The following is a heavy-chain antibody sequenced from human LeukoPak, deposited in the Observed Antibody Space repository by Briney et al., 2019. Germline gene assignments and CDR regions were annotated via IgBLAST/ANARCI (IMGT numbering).Heavy chain of an antibody. CDR1: GFTFSDYY. D-gene: IGHD2-21*01. V-gene: IGHV3-11*01. CDR2: ISNTGSPK. J-gene: IGHJ4*02. Sequence: PGGSLRLSCAASGFTFSDYYMSWIRQAPGKGLDWVSYISNTGSPKYYADSVKGRFSISRDNAKNSLLLQMNSLRAEDTAVYYCARVRRGGDSRYFDYWGQGTLVTVSS. CDR3: ARVRRGGDSRYFDY.